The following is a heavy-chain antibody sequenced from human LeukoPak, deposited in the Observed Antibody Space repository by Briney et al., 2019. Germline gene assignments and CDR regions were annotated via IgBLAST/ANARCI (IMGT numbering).Heavy chain of an antibody. D-gene: IGHD6-19*01. J-gene: IGHJ4*02. CDR2: IWRGGNYK. CDR1: GFNFETHA. CDR3: ETDPPSSGWAFWH. V-gene: IGHV3-33*01. Sequence: GGSLRLSCSASGFNFETHAMHWVRQAPGKGLEWVAMIWRGGNYKFYADSVKGRISISRDDSRSAMYLQMDSLRGEDAAVYYCETDPPSSGWAFWHWGQGALVTVSS.